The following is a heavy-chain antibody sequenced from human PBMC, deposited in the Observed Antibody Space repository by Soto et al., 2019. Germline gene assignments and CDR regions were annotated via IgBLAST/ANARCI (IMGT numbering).Heavy chain of an antibody. J-gene: IGHJ3*02. CDR3: ARYCSGGICYLHAFDI. Sequence: QVQLVQSGAEVKKPGSSVKVSCKASGGTFSSYTISWVRQAPGQGLEWMGRIIPILGIANYAQKFQGRVTITADKSTSTAYMELISLRSEDTAVYYCARYCSGGICYLHAFDIWGQGTMVTVSS. D-gene: IGHD2-15*01. CDR1: GGTFSSYT. V-gene: IGHV1-69*02. CDR2: IIPILGIA.